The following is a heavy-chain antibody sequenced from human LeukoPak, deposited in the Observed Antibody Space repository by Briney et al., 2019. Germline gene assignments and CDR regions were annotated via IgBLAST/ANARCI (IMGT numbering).Heavy chain of an antibody. D-gene: IGHD4-11*01. V-gene: IGHV1-18*03. Sequence: ASVKVSCKASGYPFTSFGISWVRQAPGQGLEWMGWISGYYGKTKYADNLQGRVTMTTDTSTSTAYMELGSLRSDDMAVYYCARDRVYDYSNPRGFDYWGQGTLVTVSS. J-gene: IGHJ4*02. CDR1: GYPFTSFG. CDR3: ARDRVYDYSNPRGFDY. CDR2: ISGYYGKT.